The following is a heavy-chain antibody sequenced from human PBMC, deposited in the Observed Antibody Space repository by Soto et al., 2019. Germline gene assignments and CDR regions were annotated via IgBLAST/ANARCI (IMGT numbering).Heavy chain of an antibody. CDR1: GGSISSYY. CDR2: IYYSGST. Sequence: PSETLSLTCTVSGGSISSYYWSWIRQPPGKGLEWIGYIYYSGSTNYNPSLKSRVTISVDTSKNQFSLKLSSVTAADTAVYYCARDTPPHCTNGVCYSNYFDFWGQGTLVTFAS. J-gene: IGHJ4*02. V-gene: IGHV4-59*13. D-gene: IGHD2-8*01. CDR3: ARDTPPHCTNGVCYSNYFDF.